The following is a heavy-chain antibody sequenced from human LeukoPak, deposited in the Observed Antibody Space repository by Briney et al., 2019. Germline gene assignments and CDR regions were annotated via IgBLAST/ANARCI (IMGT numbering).Heavy chain of an antibody. Sequence: SVKVSCKASGGTFSSYAISWVRQAPGQGLEWMEGIIPIFGTANYAQKFQGRVTITADESTSTAYMELSSLRSEDTAVYYCAREPDGPKYYDFWSDYYYYGMDVWGQGTTVTVSS. V-gene: IGHV1-69*13. CDR3: AREPDGPKYYDFWSDYYYYGMDV. D-gene: IGHD3-3*01. J-gene: IGHJ6*02. CDR2: IIPIFGTA. CDR1: GGTFSSYA.